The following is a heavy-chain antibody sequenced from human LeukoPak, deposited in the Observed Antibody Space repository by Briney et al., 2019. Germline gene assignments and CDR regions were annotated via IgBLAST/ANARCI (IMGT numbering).Heavy chain of an antibody. D-gene: IGHD6-19*01. CDR2: IYYSGST. Sequence: SETLSLTCTVSGGSISSYYWRWIRQPPGKGLEWIGYIYYSGSTNYNPSLRSRVTISVDTSKNQFSLNLSSVTAADTAVYYCARGLTVAGANYFYYGMDVWGKGTTVTVSS. CDR3: ARGLTVAGANYFYYGMDV. V-gene: IGHV4-59*01. CDR1: GGSISSYY. J-gene: IGHJ6*04.